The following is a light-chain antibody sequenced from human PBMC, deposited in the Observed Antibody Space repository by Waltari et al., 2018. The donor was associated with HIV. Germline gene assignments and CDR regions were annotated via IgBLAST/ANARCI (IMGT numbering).Light chain of an antibody. CDR1: SSNIGSHY. J-gene: IGLJ1*01. CDR2: KSD. CDR3: AAWGDSLNTYV. Sequence: QSVLTQPPSASGTPGQRVTLSCSGSSSNIGSHYVYWYQQLPGTAPKLLISKSDHRPSGVPDRFSGSKSGTSASLAISGLRSEDEADYYCAAWGDSLNTYVFGTGTKVTVL. V-gene: IGLV1-47*01.